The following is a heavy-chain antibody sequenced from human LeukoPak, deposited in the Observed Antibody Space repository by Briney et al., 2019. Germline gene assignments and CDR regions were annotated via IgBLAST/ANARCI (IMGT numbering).Heavy chain of an antibody. CDR2: IYYSGST. Sequence: GSLRLSCTVSGFTVSSNSMSWIRQPPGKGLEWIGYIYYSGSTNYSPSLKSRVTISVDTSKNQFSLKLSSVTAADTAVYYCARSTIRYGSGSYYNNFDYWGQGTLVTVSS. D-gene: IGHD3-10*01. J-gene: IGHJ4*02. CDR1: GFTVSSNS. CDR3: ARSTIRYGSGSYYNNFDY. V-gene: IGHV4-59*08.